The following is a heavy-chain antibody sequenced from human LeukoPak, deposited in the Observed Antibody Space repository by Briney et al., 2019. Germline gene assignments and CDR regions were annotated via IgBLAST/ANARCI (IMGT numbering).Heavy chain of an antibody. CDR3: ARLVRDAFDI. CDR1: GFTASSNY. V-gene: IGHV3-53*01. Sequence: GGSLRLSCAASGFTASSNYMTWVRQAPGKGLEWVSIIYSGGTTYYADSVKGRFTISRDNSKNTLYLQVKSLRAEDTAVYYCARLVRDAFDIWGQGTMVTVSS. CDR2: IYSGGTT. J-gene: IGHJ3*02.